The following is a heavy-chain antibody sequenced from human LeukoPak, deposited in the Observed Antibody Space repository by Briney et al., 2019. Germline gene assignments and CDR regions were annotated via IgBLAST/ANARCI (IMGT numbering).Heavy chain of an antibody. CDR3: AKPPLKIIARLQLHLPFQH. J-gene: IGHJ1*01. Sequence: GGSLRLSCAASGFTFSSYAMSWVRQAPGKGLEWVSAISGSGGSTYYADSVKGRFTISRDNSKNTLYLQMNSLRAGDTAVYYCAKPPLKIIARLQLHLPFQHWGQGTLVTVSS. CDR2: ISGSGGST. D-gene: IGHD1-26*01. V-gene: IGHV3-23*01. CDR1: GFTFSSYA.